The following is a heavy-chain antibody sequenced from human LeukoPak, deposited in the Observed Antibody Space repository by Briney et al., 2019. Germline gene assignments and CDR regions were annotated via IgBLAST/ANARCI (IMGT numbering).Heavy chain of an antibody. CDR2: ISGSGGST. J-gene: IGHJ4*02. D-gene: IGHD4-23*01. Sequence: PGGSLRLSCAASGFTFSSYGMSWVRQAPGKGLEWVSVISGSGGSTYYADSVKGRFTISRDNSKNTLYLQMNSLRAEDTAVYYCTTDRATVVTFDYWGQGTLVTVSS. V-gene: IGHV3-23*01. CDR3: TTDRATVVTFDY. CDR1: GFTFSSYG.